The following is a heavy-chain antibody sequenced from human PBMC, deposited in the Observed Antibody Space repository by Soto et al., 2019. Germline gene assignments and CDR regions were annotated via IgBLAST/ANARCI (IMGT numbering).Heavy chain of an antibody. J-gene: IGHJ4*02. D-gene: IGHD5-12*01. CDR1: GGTFSNYA. CDR2: IIPIFGTT. CDR3: ARGIRDGYNYRYYFDY. V-gene: IGHV1-69*12. Sequence: QVQLVQSGAEVKKPGSSVKVSCKASGGTFSNYAFSWVRQAPGQGLEWMGGIIPIFGTTNYAQKFQGRVTITADESTSTADMELSSLRSEDTAVYYCARGIRDGYNYRYYFDYWGQGTLVTVSS.